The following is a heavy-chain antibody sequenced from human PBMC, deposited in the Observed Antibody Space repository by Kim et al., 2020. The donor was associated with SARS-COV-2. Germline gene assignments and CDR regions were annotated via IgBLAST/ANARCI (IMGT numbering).Heavy chain of an antibody. D-gene: IGHD3-16*01. CDR1: GDSISSSDNY. Sequence: SETLSLTCTVSGDSISSSDNYWGWIRQPPGKGLEWIGSISYSGHTYYKPSLKSRVTISLDASKNQYSLMLTSVTAADTAGYYCARQGRRSRGNTFNLFDP. CDR2: ISYSGHT. CDR3: ARQGRRSRGNTFNLFDP. V-gene: IGHV4-39*01. J-gene: IGHJ5*02.